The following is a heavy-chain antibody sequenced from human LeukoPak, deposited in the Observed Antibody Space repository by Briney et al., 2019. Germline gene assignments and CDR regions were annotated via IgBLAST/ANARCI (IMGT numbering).Heavy chain of an antibody. D-gene: IGHD1-26*01. J-gene: IGHJ6*04. CDR2: INPDGSQK. V-gene: IGHV3-7*03. CDR1: GFTFSGYW. CDR3: PREGGNYGKDV. Sequence: GGSLRLSCAASGFTFSGYWMTWARQAPGKGLEWVANINPDGSQKYYVDSVKGRFTISRDNAKNSLYLQMNSLRVEETAVYYCPREGGNYGKDVWGRGTTVIVSS.